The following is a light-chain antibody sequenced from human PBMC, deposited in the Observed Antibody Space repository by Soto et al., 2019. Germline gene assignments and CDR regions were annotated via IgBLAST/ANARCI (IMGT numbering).Light chain of an antibody. V-gene: IGLV1-44*01. CDR3: AAWDDSLNGRYV. CDR1: RSNIGSNS. J-gene: IGLJ1*01. Sequence: QSVLTQPPSASGTPGQRLTISCSGDRSNIGSNSVNWYQQLPGTAPKLLIYSNNQRPSGVPDRFSGSKSGTSASLAISGLQSEDEADYYCAAWDDSLNGRYVFGTGTKVTV. CDR2: SNN.